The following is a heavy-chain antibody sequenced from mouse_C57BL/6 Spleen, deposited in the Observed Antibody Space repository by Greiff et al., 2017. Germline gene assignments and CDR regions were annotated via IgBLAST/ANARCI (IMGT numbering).Heavy chain of an antibody. J-gene: IGHJ2*01. CDR1: GFTFSSYG. V-gene: IGHV5-6*01. CDR2: ISSGGSYT. CDR3: ARHRENYFDY. Sequence: EVKLVESGGDLVKPGGSLKLSCAASGFTFSSYGMSWVRQTPDKRLEWVATISSGGSYTYYPDSVKGRFTISRDNAKNTLYLQMSSLKSEDTAMYYCARHRENYFDYWGQGTTRTVSS.